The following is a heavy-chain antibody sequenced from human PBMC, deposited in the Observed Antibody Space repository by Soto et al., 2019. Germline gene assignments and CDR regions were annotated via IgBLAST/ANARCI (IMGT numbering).Heavy chain of an antibody. Sequence: VQLLESGGGLEQPGGSLRLSCAASGFTFSSYAMSWVRQAPGKGLEWVSAISGSGGTTYYADSVKGRFTISRDNSRNTLYLQMNSLRAEDTAIYYCAKEGLFCSSTTCYGSGYFQHWGQGTLVTVSS. CDR1: GFTFSSYA. V-gene: IGHV3-23*01. CDR3: AKEGLFCSSTTCYGSGYFQH. D-gene: IGHD2-2*01. CDR2: ISGSGGTT. J-gene: IGHJ1*01.